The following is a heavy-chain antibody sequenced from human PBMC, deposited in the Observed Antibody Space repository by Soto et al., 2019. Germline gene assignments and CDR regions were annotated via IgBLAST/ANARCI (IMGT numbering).Heavy chain of an antibody. Sequence: QVQLQESGPGLVKPSQTLSLTCTVSGGSIRSGSYFWTWIRQHPGKGLEWMGYTDYSGNTYYHTYLKSRIDMSVDTSKNQFCLKLSSVTAADTAVYYCARFVSDGVLDVWGQGTTVTVSS. V-gene: IGHV4-31*03. CDR3: ARFVSDGVLDV. CDR1: GGSIRSGSYF. D-gene: IGHD3-16*02. J-gene: IGHJ6*02. CDR2: TDYSGNT.